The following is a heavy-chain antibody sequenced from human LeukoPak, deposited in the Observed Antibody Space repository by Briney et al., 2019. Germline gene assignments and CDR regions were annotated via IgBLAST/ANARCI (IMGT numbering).Heavy chain of an antibody. Sequence: ASVKVSCKASGYTFTSYYMHWVRQAPGQGLEWMGIINPSATSATYTQKFQGRVTMTGDTSTTTVYMELSSLTSDDTAVYYCAKEKQNTANFDYWGQGTLVTVSS. CDR1: GYTFTSYY. J-gene: IGHJ4*02. CDR2: INPSATSA. CDR3: AKEKQNTANFDY. D-gene: IGHD2/OR15-2a*01. V-gene: IGHV1-46*01.